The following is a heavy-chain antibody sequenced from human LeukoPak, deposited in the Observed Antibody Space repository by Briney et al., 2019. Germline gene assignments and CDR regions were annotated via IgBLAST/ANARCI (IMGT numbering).Heavy chain of an antibody. V-gene: IGHV1-46*01. CDR2: ISPSGGSS. CDR1: GYTFTDYY. J-gene: IGHJ4*02. CDR3: ARVSEETGSDY. D-gene: IGHD3-10*01. Sequence: GASVKVPCKASGYTFTDYYIHWVRQAPGQGLEWMGIISPSGGSSSYAQKFQGRVTMTRDKSTSTVYMELSRLRSEDTAVYYCARVSEETGSDYWGQGTLVTVSS.